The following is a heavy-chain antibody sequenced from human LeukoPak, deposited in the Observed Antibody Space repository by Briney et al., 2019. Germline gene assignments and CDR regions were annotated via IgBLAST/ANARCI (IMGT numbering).Heavy chain of an antibody. J-gene: IGHJ4*02. D-gene: IGHD1-26*01. Sequence: SETLSLTCTVSGYSINSGYYWDWIRQPPVKGLEWIGSMYHGGITYYSPSLKSRVTISVDTSKNQFSLNLSSVTAADTAVYYCARGRNWHSGTYYGAFDYWGQGVLVTVSS. CDR3: ARGRNWHSGTYYGAFDY. CDR1: GYSINSGYY. V-gene: IGHV4-38-2*02. CDR2: MYHGGIT.